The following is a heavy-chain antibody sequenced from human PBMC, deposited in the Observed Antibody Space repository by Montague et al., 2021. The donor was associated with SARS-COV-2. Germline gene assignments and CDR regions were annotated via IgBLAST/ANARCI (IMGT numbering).Heavy chain of an antibody. V-gene: IGHV2-5*08. CDR2: IYWDDDK. CDR3: ARRITIYAFDI. CDR1: GFSLSTSGMC. Sequence: LVKPTQTLTLTCTFSGFSLSTSGMCVSWIRQPPGKALEWLALIYWDDDKRYSPSLKSRLTITKDTSKNQVVLTMTNMDPVDTATYYCARRITIYAFDIWGQGTMVTVSS. D-gene: IGHD3-3*01. J-gene: IGHJ3*02.